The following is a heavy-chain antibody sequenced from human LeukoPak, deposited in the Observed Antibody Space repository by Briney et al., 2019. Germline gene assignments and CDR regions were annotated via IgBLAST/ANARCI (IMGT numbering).Heavy chain of an antibody. CDR3: ARSGRVIAVASLRLEY. Sequence: ASVKVSCKASGYTFIGYYMHWVRQAPGQGLEWMGWINPNSGGTNYAQKFQGRVTMTRDTSISTAYMELSRLRSDDTAVYYCARSGRVIAVASLRLEYWGQGTLVTVSS. J-gene: IGHJ4*02. CDR1: GYTFIGYY. V-gene: IGHV1-2*02. CDR2: INPNSGGT. D-gene: IGHD6-19*01.